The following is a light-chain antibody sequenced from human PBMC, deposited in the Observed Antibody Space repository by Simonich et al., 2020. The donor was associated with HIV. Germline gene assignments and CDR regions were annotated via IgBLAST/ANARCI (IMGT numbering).Light chain of an antibody. CDR3: MQALQTPVT. CDR2: LGS. V-gene: IGKV2-28*01. Sequence: DIVMTQSPLSLPVTPGEPASISCRSSQSLLHRNGYNYLDWYRQKPAQSPQLLIYLGSNRASGVPERFSGSGSGTDFTLKISRVEAEDIGVYYCMQALQTPVTFGGGTKVEIK. CDR1: QSLLHRNGYNY. J-gene: IGKJ4*01.